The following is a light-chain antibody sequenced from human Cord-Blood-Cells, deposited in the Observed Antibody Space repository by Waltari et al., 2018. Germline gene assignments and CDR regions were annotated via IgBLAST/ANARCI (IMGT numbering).Light chain of an antibody. Sequence: IQITQPPTSLYASPGDMLPFTCRASQSISTYLKWYQQKPGKAPNLLIYAASSLQSGVPSRFSGSGSGTDFILTISSLQPEDFATYYCQQSYSTPYSFGQGTKLEIK. CDR1: QSISTY. V-gene: IGKV1-39*01. J-gene: IGKJ2*03. CDR3: QQSYSTPYS. CDR2: AAS.